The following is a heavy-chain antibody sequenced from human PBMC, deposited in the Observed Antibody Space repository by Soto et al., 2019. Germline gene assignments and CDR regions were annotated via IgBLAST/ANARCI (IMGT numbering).Heavy chain of an antibody. Sequence: GGSLRLSCAASGFTFSTYWMHWVRQAPGRGLVWVSRINTDGTRTDHADSVKGRFTISRDNAKNTLYLQMNSLRAEDTAVYYCAREMAGTGSYWGQGALVTVSS. D-gene: IGHD6-19*01. CDR2: INTDGTRT. V-gene: IGHV3-74*01. J-gene: IGHJ4*02. CDR3: AREMAGTGSY. CDR1: GFTFSTYW.